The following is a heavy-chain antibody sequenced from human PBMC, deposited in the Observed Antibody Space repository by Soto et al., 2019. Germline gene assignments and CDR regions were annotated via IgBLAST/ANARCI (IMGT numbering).Heavy chain of an antibody. CDR1: GLTFSGFD. CDR2: IGTAGDT. J-gene: IGHJ4*02. Sequence: PGGSLRLSCEASGLTFSGFDMHWVRQPTGKGLEWVSSIGTAGDTDYAVSVKGRFTISRDNAKNSLSLQMNSLRDRDLAVYFWAKSPEICTHFFDSWGQGTQVTVSS. CDR3: AKSPEICTHFFDS. V-gene: IGHV3-13*01. D-gene: IGHD2-8*01.